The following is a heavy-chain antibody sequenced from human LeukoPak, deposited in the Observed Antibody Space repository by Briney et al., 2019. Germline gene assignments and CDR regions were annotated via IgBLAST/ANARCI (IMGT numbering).Heavy chain of an antibody. CDR3: ARHSDYDFWSGYSPGAFDI. CDR2: IYYSGST. CDR1: GGSISSYY. J-gene: IGHJ3*02. V-gene: IGHV4-59*08. Sequence: SETLSLTCTVSGGSISSYYWSWIRRPPGKGLEWIGYIYYSGSTNYNPSLKSRATISVDTSKNQFSLKLSSVTAADTAVYYCARHSDYDFWSGYSPGAFDIWGQGTMVTVSS. D-gene: IGHD3-3*01.